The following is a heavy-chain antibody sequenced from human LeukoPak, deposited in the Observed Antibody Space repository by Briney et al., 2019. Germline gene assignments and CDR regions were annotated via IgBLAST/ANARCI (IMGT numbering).Heavy chain of an antibody. CDR1: GGSFSGYY. CDR3: ARRGSSNWFDP. J-gene: IGHJ5*02. Sequence: SETLSLTCAVYGGSFSGYYWSWIRQPPGKGLGWIGEINHSGSTNYNPSLKSRVTISVDTSKNQFSLKLSSVTAADTAVYYCARRGSSNWFDPWGQGTLVTVSS. V-gene: IGHV4-34*01. CDR2: INHSGST.